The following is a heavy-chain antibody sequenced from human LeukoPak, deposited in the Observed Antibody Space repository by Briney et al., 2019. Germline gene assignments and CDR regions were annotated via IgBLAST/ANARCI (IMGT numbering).Heavy chain of an antibody. CDR1: GFTFSNHW. CDR3: ATIDSRGSTWDY. CDR2: IRPGGSAK. V-gene: IGHV3-7*01. D-gene: IGHD3-22*01. Sequence: GGSLRLSCAASGFTFSNHWMSWVRQAPGKGLEWVANIRPGGSAKYYGDSVEGRLTISRDNAKNSLYLHMNSVRAAATAVYYCATIDSRGSTWDYWGQGTLVPVSS. J-gene: IGHJ4*02.